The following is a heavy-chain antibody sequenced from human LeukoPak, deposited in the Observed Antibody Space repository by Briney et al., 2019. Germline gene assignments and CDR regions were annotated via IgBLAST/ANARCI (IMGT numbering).Heavy chain of an antibody. Sequence: GGSLRLSCAASGFTFSSYAMSWVRQAPGKGLEWVSAISGSGGSTYYADSVKGRFTISRDNSKNTLYLQMNSLRAEDTAVYYCAKVTRRLIVETYHFDYWGQGTLVTVSS. V-gene: IGHV3-23*01. CDR1: GFTFSSYA. CDR2: ISGSGGST. CDR3: AKVTRRLIVETYHFDY. J-gene: IGHJ4*02. D-gene: IGHD3-22*01.